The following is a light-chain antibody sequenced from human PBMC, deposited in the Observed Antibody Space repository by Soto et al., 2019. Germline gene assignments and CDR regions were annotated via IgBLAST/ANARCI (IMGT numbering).Light chain of an antibody. Sequence: DIQMTQSPSSLSASVGDGVTITCRASQSINWYLNWYQQKPGKAPNLLIYAASSLQSGVPSRFSGSGSGTDFTLTISSLQSEDFATYYCQQHYITPWTFGQGTKVEIK. V-gene: IGKV1-39*01. CDR1: QSINWY. CDR2: AAS. CDR3: QQHYITPWT. J-gene: IGKJ1*01.